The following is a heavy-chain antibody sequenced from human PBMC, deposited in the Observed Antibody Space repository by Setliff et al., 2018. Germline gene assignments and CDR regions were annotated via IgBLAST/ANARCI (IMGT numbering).Heavy chain of an antibody. V-gene: IGHV4-61*02. CDR1: GGSFDSGTHY. Sequence: LSLTCTVTGGSFDSGTHYWSWIRQPAGKVPEWIGLIQGTGNTNYNPSLQSRATISIDTSKNQISLKITSVTAADTALYSCAGTPARGTTWLSPFDCWGQGIQVTVSS. CDR3: AGTPARGTTWLSPFDC. CDR2: IQGTGNT. J-gene: IGHJ4*02. D-gene: IGHD3-9*01.